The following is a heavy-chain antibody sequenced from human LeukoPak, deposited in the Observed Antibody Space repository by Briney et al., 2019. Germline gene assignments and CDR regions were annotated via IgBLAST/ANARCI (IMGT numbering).Heavy chain of an antibody. J-gene: IGHJ5*02. D-gene: IGHD5-18*01. V-gene: IGHV4-39*07. CDR1: GDSISSSSYY. CDR3: ARNGYNYGNWFDP. CDR2: IYYSGST. Sequence: SETLSLTCTVSGDSISSSSYYWGWIRQPPGKGLEWIGSIYYSGSTYYNPSLKSRVTIALDTSKNQFSLKLTSVTAADTAAYSCARNGYNYGNWFDPWGQGTLVTVSS.